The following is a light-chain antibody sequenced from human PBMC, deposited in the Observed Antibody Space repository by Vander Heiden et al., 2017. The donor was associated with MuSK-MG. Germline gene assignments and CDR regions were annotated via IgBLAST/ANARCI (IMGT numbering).Light chain of an antibody. CDR2: DAS. CDR3: QQYGSSLH. Sequence: EIVLTQSPATRSLSPGASATLSCGARHSVSSSDLAWYPQKPGLALMLLIYDASGRGTGIPVRFSGSGSGTDFTLTISRLEPEDSAVYYCQQYGSSLHFGQGTKLEIK. CDR1: HSVSSSD. V-gene: IGKV3D-20*01. J-gene: IGKJ2*01.